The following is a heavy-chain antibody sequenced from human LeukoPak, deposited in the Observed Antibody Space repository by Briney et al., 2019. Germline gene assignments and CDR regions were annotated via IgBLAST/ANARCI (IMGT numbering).Heavy chain of an antibody. D-gene: IGHD4-17*01. CDR2: IYYSGST. CDR3: ARVPDYGDYYYYGMDV. V-gene: IGHV4-30-4*01. CDR1: GGSISIGDYY. J-gene: IGHJ6*02. Sequence: SETLSHTRTVSGGSISIGDYYWSWIRQPPGKGLEWIGYIYYSGSTYYNPTLKSRVTISVDTSKNQFSVKLSSVTAADTAVYYCARVPDYGDYYYYGMDVWGQGTTVTVSS.